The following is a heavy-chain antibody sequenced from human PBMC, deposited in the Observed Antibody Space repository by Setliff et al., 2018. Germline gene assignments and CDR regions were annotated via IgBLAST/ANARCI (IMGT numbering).Heavy chain of an antibody. J-gene: IGHJ6*03. Sequence: SVKVSCKASGGTLTTFTTYGISWVRQAPGQGLEWMGGIIPNFGTTSYAQKFQGRVTITTDESTNTAYMELSSLRSDDTAVFYCAREVVVVKSAINYYYYMDVWGKGTTVTVSS. CDR2: IIPNFGTT. CDR3: AREVVVVKSAINYYYYMDV. V-gene: IGHV1-69*05. CDR1: GGTLTTFTTYG. D-gene: IGHD2-2*01.